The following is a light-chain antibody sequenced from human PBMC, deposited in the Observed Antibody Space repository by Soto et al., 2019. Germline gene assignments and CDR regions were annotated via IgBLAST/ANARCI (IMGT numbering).Light chain of an antibody. Sequence: EIVFTQSPATLSLSPGERVTLSCRASQSVSSYLAWYQQKPGQAPRLLIYDASNRATGIPARFSGSGSGTDFTLTISALEPEDFAVYYCQQRYNWPRTFGQGTKVDI. V-gene: IGKV3-11*01. CDR2: DAS. CDR1: QSVSSY. J-gene: IGKJ1*01. CDR3: QQRYNWPRT.